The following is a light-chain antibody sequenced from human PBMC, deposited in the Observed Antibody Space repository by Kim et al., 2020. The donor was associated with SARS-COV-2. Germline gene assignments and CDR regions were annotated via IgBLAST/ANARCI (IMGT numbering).Light chain of an antibody. CDR1: QSVSSN. CDR2: GAS. Sequence: SPGERGTLSCRASQSVSSNLAWYQQKPGQAPRLLLYGASTRATGIPARFSGSGSGTEFTLTISSLQSEDFAVYYCQQYNNWPPITFGQGTRLEIK. CDR3: QQYNNWPPIT. J-gene: IGKJ5*01. V-gene: IGKV3-15*01.